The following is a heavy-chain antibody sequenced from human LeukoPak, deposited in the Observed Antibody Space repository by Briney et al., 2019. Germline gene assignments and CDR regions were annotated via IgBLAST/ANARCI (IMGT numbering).Heavy chain of an antibody. D-gene: IGHD6-19*01. CDR3: ARVASSGWSFWFDP. J-gene: IGHJ5*02. V-gene: IGHV4-59*01. CDR1: GGSISSYY. CDR2: IYYSGST. Sequence: PSETLSLTCTVSGGSISSYYWSWIRQPPGKGLERIGYIYYSGSTNYNPSLKSRVTISVDTSKNQFSLKLSSVTAADTAVYYCARVASSGWSFWFDPWGQGTLVTVSS.